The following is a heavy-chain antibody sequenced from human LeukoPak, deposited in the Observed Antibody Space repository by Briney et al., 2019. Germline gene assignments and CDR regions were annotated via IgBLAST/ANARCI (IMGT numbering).Heavy chain of an antibody. Sequence: PSETLSLTCTVSGGSISSYYWSWIRQPPGKGLEWIGYIYYSGSTNYNRSLKSRVTISVDTSKNQFSLKLSSVTAADTAVYYCARVTGYMIEDYFDYWGQGTLVTVSS. D-gene: IGHD3-22*01. CDR1: GGSISSYY. J-gene: IGHJ4*02. CDR3: ARVTGYMIEDYFDY. CDR2: IYYSGST. V-gene: IGHV4-59*01.